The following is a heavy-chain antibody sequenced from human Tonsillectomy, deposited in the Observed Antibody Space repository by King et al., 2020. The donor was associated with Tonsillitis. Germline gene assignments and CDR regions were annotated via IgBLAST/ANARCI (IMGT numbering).Heavy chain of an antibody. V-gene: IGHV3-15*01. CDR3: TSGAAAGTYYYYFGMDV. Sequence: QLVQSGGGLVKPGGSLRLSCAASGFTFSNAWMSWVRQAPGKGLEWVGRIKSKTDGGTTDYAAPVKGRFTISRDDSKNTLYLQMDSLKTEDTAVYYCTSGAAAGTYYYYFGMDVWVQGTTVTVSS. CDR1: GFTFSNAW. CDR2: IKSKTDGGTT. J-gene: IGHJ6*02. D-gene: IGHD6-13*01.